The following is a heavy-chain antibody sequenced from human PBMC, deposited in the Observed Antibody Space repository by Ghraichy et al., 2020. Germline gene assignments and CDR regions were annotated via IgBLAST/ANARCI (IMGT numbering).Heavy chain of an antibody. J-gene: IGHJ4*02. CDR1: GFTFSSYA. CDR3: AKDRWELFSVFDY. CDR2: ISGSGGRT. Sequence: GGSLRLSCAASGFTFSSYAMSWVSQAPGKGLEWVSAISGSGGRTYYADSVKGRFTISRDNSKNTLYLQMNSLRAEDTAVYYCAKDRWELFSVFDYWGQGTLVTVSS. V-gene: IGHV3-23*01. D-gene: IGHD1-26*01.